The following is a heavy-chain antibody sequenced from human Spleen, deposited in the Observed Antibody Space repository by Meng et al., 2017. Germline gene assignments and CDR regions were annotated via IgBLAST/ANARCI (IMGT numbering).Heavy chain of an antibody. J-gene: IGHJ4*02. Sequence: GESLKISCKGSGYIFTRYWIAWVRQKPGKGLEWMGIIYAGDSDTRYSPSFQGQVTISVDKSITTAYPQWSGLKASDTAMYYCARHEGPDREFDYWGQGTLVTVSS. CDR2: IYAGDSDT. CDR3: ARHEGPDREFDY. CDR1: GYIFTRYW. D-gene: IGHD1-14*01. V-gene: IGHV5-51*01.